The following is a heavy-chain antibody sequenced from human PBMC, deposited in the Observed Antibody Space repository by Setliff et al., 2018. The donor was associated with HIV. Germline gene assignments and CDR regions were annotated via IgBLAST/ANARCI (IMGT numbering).Heavy chain of an antibody. V-gene: IGHV4-39*01. Sequence: SETLSLTCSVSGGSISSRSYYWGWIRQPPGKGLEWIGTISYSGDTYYRPSLKSRVTISVDTSKNQFSLRRNSVTAADTAVYYCARQSGYTRGWDIFGVVAGSFDIWGLGTMVTVSS. CDR1: GGSISSRSYY. J-gene: IGHJ3*02. D-gene: IGHD3-3*01. CDR2: ISYSGDT. CDR3: ARQSGYTRGWDIFGVVAGSFDI.